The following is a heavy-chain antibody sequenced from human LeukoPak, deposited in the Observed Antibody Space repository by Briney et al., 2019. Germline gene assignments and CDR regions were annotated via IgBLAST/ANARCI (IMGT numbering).Heavy chain of an antibody. CDR1: GGSISSSSYY. D-gene: IGHD1-14*01. J-gene: IGHJ6*03. Sequence: SETLSLTCTVSGGSISSSSYYWGWIRQPPGKGLEWIGSFYYSRSSYYNPSLKSRITISVDTSKNQFSLKLSSVTAADTAVYYCARVGNPSNYYYYYMDVWGKGTTVTVSS. CDR3: ARVGNPSNYYYYYMDV. V-gene: IGHV4-39*07. CDR2: FYYSRSS.